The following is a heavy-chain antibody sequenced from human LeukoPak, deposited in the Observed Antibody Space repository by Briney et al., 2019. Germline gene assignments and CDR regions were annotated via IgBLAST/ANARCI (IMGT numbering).Heavy chain of an antibody. Sequence: GGSLRLSCAASGFTFNRYNMNWVRRAPGKGLEWVSSISTSSSYIYYADSVRGRFTISRDNAKNSLYLQMNSLRAEDTAVYYCARVDTAMADYYYYYYMDVWGKGTTVTVSS. CDR3: ARVDTAMADYYYYYYMDV. V-gene: IGHV3-21*01. J-gene: IGHJ6*03. CDR2: ISTSSSYI. CDR1: GFTFNRYN. D-gene: IGHD5-18*01.